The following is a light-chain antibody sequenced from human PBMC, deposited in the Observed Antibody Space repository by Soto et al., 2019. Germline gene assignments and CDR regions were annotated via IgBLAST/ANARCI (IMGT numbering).Light chain of an antibody. Sequence: QSVLTQPPSVSGARGQRVTISCTGSSSNIGAGYDVHWYQQLPGTAPKLLIYSNNNRPSGVPDRFSASKSGTSASLAITGLQAEDEADYYCQSYDSSLSGRYVFGTGTKVTVL. CDR2: SNN. CDR1: SSNIGAGYD. J-gene: IGLJ1*01. V-gene: IGLV1-40*01. CDR3: QSYDSSLSGRYV.